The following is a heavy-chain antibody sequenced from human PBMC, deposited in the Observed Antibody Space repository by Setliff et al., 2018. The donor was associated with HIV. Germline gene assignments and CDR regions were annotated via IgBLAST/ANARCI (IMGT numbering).Heavy chain of an antibody. CDR2: IFYSGSA. CDR3: ARLKLSGVIDY. J-gene: IGHJ4*02. D-gene: IGHD2-8*01. V-gene: IGHV4-39*01. CDR1: GGSISSSY. Sequence: SETLSLTCTVSGGSISSSYWGWIRQPPGKGLEYIGGIFYSGSAYYNPSLKSRVTISVDTSKNQLSLKLSSVTAADTAVYYCARLKLSGVIDYWGQGTLVTVSS.